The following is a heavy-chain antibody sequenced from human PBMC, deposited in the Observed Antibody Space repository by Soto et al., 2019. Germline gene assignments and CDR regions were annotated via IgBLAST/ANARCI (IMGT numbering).Heavy chain of an antibody. V-gene: IGHV1-69*01. D-gene: IGHD3-16*02. CDR3: ASRLGELSPFDY. CDR2: IITIFGTA. CDR1: GGTFSSYA. Sequence: QVQLVQSGAEVKKPGSSVKVSCKASGGTFSSYAISWVRQAPGQGLEWMGGIITIFGTANYAQKFQGRVTITADESTITAYMELSSLRSEYTGVYYCASRLGELSPFDYWGKGTLVTVSS. J-gene: IGHJ4*02.